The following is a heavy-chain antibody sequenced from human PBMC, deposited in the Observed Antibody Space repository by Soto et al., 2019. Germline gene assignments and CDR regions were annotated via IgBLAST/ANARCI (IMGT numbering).Heavy chain of an antibody. D-gene: IGHD3-22*01. J-gene: IGHJ3*02. CDR1: GFTFSSYA. V-gene: IGHV3-30-3*01. Sequence: PGGSLSLSCAASGFTFSSYAMHWVRQAPGKGLEWVAVISYDGSNKYYADSVKGRFTISRDNSKNTLYLQMNSLRAEDTAVYYCARDSSYYYDSSGSFDIWGQGTMVTVSS. CDR3: ARDSSYYYDSSGSFDI. CDR2: ISYDGSNK.